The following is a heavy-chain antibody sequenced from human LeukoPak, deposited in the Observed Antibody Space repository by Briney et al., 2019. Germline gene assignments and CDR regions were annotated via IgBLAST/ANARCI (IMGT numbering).Heavy chain of an antibody. CDR2: IYYSGSA. Sequence: SETLSLTCTVSGGSISIYYWSWIRQPPGKGLEWIGYIYYSGSANYNPSLKSRVTISVDTSKNQFSLKLSSVTAADTAVYYCARLSTPMVRGVLKSYYFDYWGQGTLVTVSS. CDR1: GGSISIYY. V-gene: IGHV4-59*08. CDR3: ARLSTPMVRGVLKSYYFDY. J-gene: IGHJ4*02. D-gene: IGHD3-10*01.